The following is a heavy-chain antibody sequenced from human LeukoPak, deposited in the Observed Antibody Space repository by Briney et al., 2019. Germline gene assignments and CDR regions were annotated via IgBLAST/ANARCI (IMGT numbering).Heavy chain of an antibody. CDR3: ARGAPWMDV. Sequence: SETLSLTCTVSGGSISSHYWSWIRQPPGKGLEWIGYIYYSGSTNYNPSLKSRVTISVDTSKNQFSLKLSSVTAADTAVYYCARGAPWMDVWGKGTTVTVSS. CDR1: GGSISSHY. V-gene: IGHV4-59*11. J-gene: IGHJ6*04. CDR2: IYYSGST.